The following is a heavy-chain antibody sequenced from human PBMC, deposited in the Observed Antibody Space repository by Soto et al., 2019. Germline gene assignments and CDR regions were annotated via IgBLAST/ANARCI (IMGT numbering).Heavy chain of an antibody. V-gene: IGHV3-23*01. J-gene: IGHJ6*02. CDR1: GFTFSNYA. CDR3: AKESMRGAVAASRVYGLAG. D-gene: IGHD1-26*01. Sequence: GGDLRLSRAGSGFTFSNYAMTWVRQAPGKGLEWVSTTRSNGEYTYYADSVKGRFTVSRDNSQNALFLEMSSLRAEDTAVYYCAKESMRGAVAASRVYGLAGCGQGTTVTVSS. CDR2: TRSNGEYT.